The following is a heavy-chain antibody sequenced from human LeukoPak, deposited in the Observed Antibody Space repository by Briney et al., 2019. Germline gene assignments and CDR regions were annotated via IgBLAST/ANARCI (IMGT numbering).Heavy chain of an antibody. CDR3: ARSPRRLGYCSGGSRYYYYGMDV. J-gene: IGHJ6*02. V-gene: IGHV4-34*01. CDR2: INHSGST. D-gene: IGHD2-15*01. CDR1: GGSFSGYY. Sequence: PSETLSLTCAAYGGSFSGYYWSWIRQPPGKGLEWIGEINHSGSTNYNPSLKSRVTISVDTSKNQFSLKLSSVTAADTAVYYCARSPRRLGYCSGGSRYYYYGMDVWGQGTTVTVSS.